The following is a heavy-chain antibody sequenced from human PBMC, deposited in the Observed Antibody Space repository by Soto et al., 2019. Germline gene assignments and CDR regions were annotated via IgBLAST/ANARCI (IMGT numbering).Heavy chain of an antibody. CDR3: ARGEDYYYDSSGYLAYFDY. CDR1: GFTFSSYG. Sequence: PGGSLRLSCAASGFTFSSYGMHWVRQAPGKGLEWVAVIWYDGSNKYYADSVKGRFTISRDNSKNTLYLQMNSLRAEDTAVYYCARGEDYYYDSSGYLAYFDYWGQGTLVTVSS. J-gene: IGHJ4*02. V-gene: IGHV3-33*01. CDR2: IWYDGSNK. D-gene: IGHD3-22*01.